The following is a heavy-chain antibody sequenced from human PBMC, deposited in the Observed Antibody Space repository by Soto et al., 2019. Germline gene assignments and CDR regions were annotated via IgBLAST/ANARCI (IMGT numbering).Heavy chain of an antibody. D-gene: IGHD2-2*01. CDR2: IYHRGSI. CDR3: ARVAGVVVRLYYLDY. V-gene: IGHV4-4*02. J-gene: IGHJ4*02. CDR1: GGSISSNNW. Sequence: QVQLQESGPGLVKSSETLSLTCAVSGGSISSNNWWSWVRQSPGKGLEWIGEIYHRGSINYNPSLKSRVTISLDESKNQVSLKLSSVTAADTAMYYCARVAGVVVRLYYLDYWGQGTLVTVSS.